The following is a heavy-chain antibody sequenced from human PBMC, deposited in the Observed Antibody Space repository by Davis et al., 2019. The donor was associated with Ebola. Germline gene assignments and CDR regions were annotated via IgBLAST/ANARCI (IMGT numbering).Heavy chain of an antibody. J-gene: IGHJ5*02. V-gene: IGHV1-69*13. CDR3: ARVAGSGIFWFDP. CDR1: GGTFSSYA. Sequence: SVKVSCKASGGTFSSYAISWVRQAPGQGLEWMGGIIPIFGTANYAQKFQGRVTITADESTSTAYMELSSLRSEDTAVYYCARVAGSGIFWFDPWGQGTLVTVSS. CDR2: IIPIFGTA. D-gene: IGHD3-10*01.